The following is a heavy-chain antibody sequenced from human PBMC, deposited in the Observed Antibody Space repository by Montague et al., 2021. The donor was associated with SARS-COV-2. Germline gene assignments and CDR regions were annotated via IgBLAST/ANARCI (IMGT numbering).Heavy chain of an antibody. CDR3: TRDRKGIGGAWSAFDI. V-gene: IGHV3-64*01. CDR1: GFTFSTFA. D-gene: IGHD1-26*01. J-gene: IGHJ3*02. CDR2: ISRNGDST. Sequence: SLRLSCVPSGFTFSTFAMHWVRQAPGKGLEYVSGISRNGDSTYYVNSVKGRFTISRDNSKNTLYLQMDSLKPEDMAVYYCTRDRKGIGGAWSAFDIWGQGTMVTVSS.